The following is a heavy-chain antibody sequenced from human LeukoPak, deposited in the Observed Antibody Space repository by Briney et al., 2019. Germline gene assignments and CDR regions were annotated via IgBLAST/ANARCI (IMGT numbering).Heavy chain of an antibody. CDR1: GFTFSNYW. J-gene: IGHJ6*04. V-gene: IGHV3-7*01. D-gene: IGHD4/OR15-4a*01. CDR2: IKTDGSEK. Sequence: GGSLRLSCEGSGFTFSNYWMGWVRQAPWKGLQWVANIKTDGSEKYYVDSVKGRFTISRDNAKNSLYLQMNSLRAEDTAVYYCAKEVRGSDYPVWGKGTTVTVSS. CDR3: AKEVRGSDYPV.